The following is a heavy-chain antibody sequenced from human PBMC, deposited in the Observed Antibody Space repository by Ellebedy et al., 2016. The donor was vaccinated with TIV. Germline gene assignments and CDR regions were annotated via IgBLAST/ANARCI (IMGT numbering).Heavy chain of an antibody. Sequence: SETLSLTCGVSGGSISSSNWWSWVRQPPGKGLEWIGEIYHTGSTNYNPSLKSRVTISVDKSTNQFSLKLSSVTAADTAGYYCARGTYSSGWYVGTYYFDYWGQGTLVTVSS. CDR2: IYHTGST. J-gene: IGHJ4*02. V-gene: IGHV4-4*02. CDR3: ARGTYSSGWYVGTYYFDY. D-gene: IGHD6-19*01. CDR1: GGSISSSNW.